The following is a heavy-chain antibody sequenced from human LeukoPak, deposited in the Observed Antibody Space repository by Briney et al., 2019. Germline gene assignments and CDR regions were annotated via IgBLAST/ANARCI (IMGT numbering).Heavy chain of an antibody. Sequence: GGSLRLSCAASGFTFSSYAMHWVRQAPGKGLEWVAVISYDGSNKYYADSVKGRFTISRDNSKNTLYLQMNSLRAEDTAVYYCARGRHAYYYYGMDVWGQGTTVTVSS. CDR3: ARGRHAYYYYGMDV. J-gene: IGHJ6*02. CDR2: ISYDGSNK. CDR1: GFTFSSYA. V-gene: IGHV3-30-3*01.